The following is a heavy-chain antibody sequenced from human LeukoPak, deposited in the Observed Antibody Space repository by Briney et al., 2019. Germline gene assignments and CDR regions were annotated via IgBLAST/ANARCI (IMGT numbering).Heavy chain of an antibody. CDR3: AREYYGSGSYYKLSYYYYYMDV. CDR2: INWNGGST. D-gene: IGHD3-10*01. J-gene: IGHJ6*03. CDR1: GFTFSSYS. V-gene: IGHV3-20*04. Sequence: GGSLRLSCAASGFTFSSYSMSWVRQAPGKGLEWVSGINWNGGSTGYADSVKGRFTISRDNAKNSLYLQMNSLRAEDTALYYCAREYYGSGSYYKLSYYYYYMDVWGKETTVTVSS.